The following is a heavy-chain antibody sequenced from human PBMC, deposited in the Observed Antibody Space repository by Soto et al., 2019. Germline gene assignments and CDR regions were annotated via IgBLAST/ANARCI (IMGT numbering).Heavy chain of an antibody. CDR1: GFTFSSYG. D-gene: IGHD1-26*01. J-gene: IGHJ6*02. CDR2: IWYDGSNK. Sequence: GGSLRLSCAASGFTFSSYGMHWVRQAPGKGLEWVAVIWYDGSNKYYADSVKGRFTISRDNSKNTLYLQMNSLRAEDTAVYYCARDLWRRYSGSYYIDNYYYYYGMDVWGQGTTVTVSS. CDR3: ARDLWRRYSGSYYIDNYYYYYGMDV. V-gene: IGHV3-33*01.